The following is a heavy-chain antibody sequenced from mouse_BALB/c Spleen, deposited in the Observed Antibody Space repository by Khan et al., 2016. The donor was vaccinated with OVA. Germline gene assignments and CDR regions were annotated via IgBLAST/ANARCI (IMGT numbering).Heavy chain of an antibody. V-gene: IGHV4-1*02. CDR1: GFDFSGYW. CDR3: ARLGYYGYFNV. J-gene: IGHJ1*01. CDR2: ISPNRVTK. Sequence: EVKLLESGGGLVQPGGSLKLSCAASGFDFSGYWMSWVRQAPGKGLEWIGEISPNRVTKNYTPSLNEEFINSRENAKNTLYQQIIKVIAEDTALYYCARLGYYGYFNVWGAGTTVTVSS. D-gene: IGHD2-2*01.